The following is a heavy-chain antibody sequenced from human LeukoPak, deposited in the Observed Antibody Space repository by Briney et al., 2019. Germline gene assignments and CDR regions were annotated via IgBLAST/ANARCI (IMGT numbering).Heavy chain of an antibody. CDR1: GFTFGSYG. CDR2: ISYDGSNK. D-gene: IGHD4-23*01. CDR3: ARAGYGGNFRNFDY. J-gene: IGHJ4*02. Sequence: PGGSLRLSCAASGFTFGSYGMHWVRQAPGKGLEWVAVISYDGSNKYYADSVKGRFTISRDNAKNSLYLQMNSLRDEDTAVYYCARAGYGGNFRNFDYWGQGTLVTVSS. V-gene: IGHV3-30*03.